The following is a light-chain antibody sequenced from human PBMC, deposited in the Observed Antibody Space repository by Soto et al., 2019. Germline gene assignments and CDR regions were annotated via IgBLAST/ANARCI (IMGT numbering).Light chain of an antibody. CDR2: GAS. V-gene: IGKV3-20*01. Sequence: EIVLTQSPATLSLSPGERATLSCRASQSVSSNLAWYQQKPGQAPGLLIYGASSRATGIPDRFSGSGSGTDFTLTISRLEPEDFAVYYCQQYGSSPFTFGPGTKVDIK. CDR3: QQYGSSPFT. J-gene: IGKJ3*01. CDR1: QSVSSN.